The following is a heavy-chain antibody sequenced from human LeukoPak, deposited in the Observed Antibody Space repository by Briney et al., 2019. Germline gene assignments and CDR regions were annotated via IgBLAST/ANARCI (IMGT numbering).Heavy chain of an antibody. CDR2: IIPILGIA. J-gene: IGHJ6*02. CDR3: ARGSVTGYYYYYYGMDV. Sequence: ASVKVSFKASGGTFSSYTISWVRQAPGQGLEWMGRIIPILGIANYAQKFQGRVTITADKSTSTAYMELSSLRSEDTAMYYCARGSVTGYYYYYYGMDVWGQGTTVTVSS. V-gene: IGHV1-69*02. CDR1: GGTFSSYT. D-gene: IGHD3-10*01.